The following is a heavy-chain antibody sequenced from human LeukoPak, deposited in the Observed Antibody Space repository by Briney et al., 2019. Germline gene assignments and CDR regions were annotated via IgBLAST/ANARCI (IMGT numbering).Heavy chain of an antibody. CDR2: ISSSSSYI. J-gene: IGHJ4*02. CDR3: ARRGSGYTEPIDY. D-gene: IGHD5-12*01. Sequence: GGSLRLSCAGSGFTLSSYSMDWVRQAPGKGLEWVSSISSSSSYIYYADSVKGRFTISGDNAKKSLYLQMNSLRAEDTAVYYCARRGSGYTEPIDYWGQGTLVTVSS. V-gene: IGHV3-21*01. CDR1: GFTLSSYS.